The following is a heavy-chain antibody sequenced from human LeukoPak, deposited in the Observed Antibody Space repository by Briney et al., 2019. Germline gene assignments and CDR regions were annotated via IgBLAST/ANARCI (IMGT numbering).Heavy chain of an antibody. CDR1: GGSISGYY. V-gene: IGHV4-59*08. J-gene: IGHJ4*02. CDR2: IYYSGST. CDR3: ARLYYDSSAYYYYFDY. D-gene: IGHD3-22*01. Sequence: SETLSLTCTVSGGSISGYYWSWIRQPPGKGLEWLGYIYYSGSTNYNPSLKSRVTISVDTSKNQFSLKLSSVTAADTAVYFCARLYYDSSAYYYYFDYWGQGTLVTVSS.